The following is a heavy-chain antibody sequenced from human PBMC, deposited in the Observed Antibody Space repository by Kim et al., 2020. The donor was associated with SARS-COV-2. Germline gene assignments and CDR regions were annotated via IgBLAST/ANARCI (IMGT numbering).Heavy chain of an antibody. J-gene: IGHJ1*01. CDR2: IIPIFGTA. D-gene: IGHD2-2*01. Sequence: SVKVSCKASGGTFSSYAISWVRQAPGQGLEWMGGIIPIFGTANYAQKFQGRVTITADESTSTAYMELSSLRSEDTAVYYCARLLGYCSSTSCYGRYFQHWGQGTLVTVSS. V-gene: IGHV1-69*13. CDR1: GGTFSSYA. CDR3: ARLLGYCSSTSCYGRYFQH.